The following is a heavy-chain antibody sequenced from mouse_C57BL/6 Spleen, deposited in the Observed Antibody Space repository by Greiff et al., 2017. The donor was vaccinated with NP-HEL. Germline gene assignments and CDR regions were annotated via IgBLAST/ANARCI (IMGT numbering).Heavy chain of an antibody. J-gene: IGHJ2*01. CDR1: GYTFTSYW. D-gene: IGHD1-1*01. V-gene: IGHV1-64*01. CDR2: IHPNSGST. CDR3: ARGGSSYQGYFDD. Sequence: QVQLQQPGAELVKPGASVKLSCKASGYTFTSYWMHWVKQRPGQGLEWIGMIHPNSGSTNYNEKFKSKATLTVDKSSSTAYMQLSSLTSEDSAVYYCARGGSSYQGYFDDWGQGTTLTVSS.